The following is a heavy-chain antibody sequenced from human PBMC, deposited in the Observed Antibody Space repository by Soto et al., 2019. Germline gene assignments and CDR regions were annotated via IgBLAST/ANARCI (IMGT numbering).Heavy chain of an antibody. Sequence: QVQLVQSGAEVKKPGASVKVSCKASGYTFTSYAMHWVRQAPGQRLEWMGWINAGNGNTKYSQKFQGRVTITRDTSASTDDMERSSLTSENAAVYYCAGWGPGGGERAFDIWGQGTMVTVSS. CDR1: GYTFTSYA. CDR2: INAGNGNT. J-gene: IGHJ3*02. V-gene: IGHV1-3*01. CDR3: AGWGPGGGERAFDI. D-gene: IGHD3-10*01.